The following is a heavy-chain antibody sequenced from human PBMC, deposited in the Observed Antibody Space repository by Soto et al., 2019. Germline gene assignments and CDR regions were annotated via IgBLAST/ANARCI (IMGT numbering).Heavy chain of an antibody. CDR1: GYTFTSYY. D-gene: IGHD2-15*01. J-gene: IGHJ4*02. V-gene: IGHV1-46*01. CDR3: ARSRISVVAASYYFDY. Sequence: ASVKVSCKASGYTFTSYYMHWVRQAPGQGLEWMGIINPSGGSTSYAQKFQGRVTMTRDTSTSTVYMELSSLRSEDTAVYYCARSRISVVAASYYFDYWGQGTLVTVSS. CDR2: INPSGGST.